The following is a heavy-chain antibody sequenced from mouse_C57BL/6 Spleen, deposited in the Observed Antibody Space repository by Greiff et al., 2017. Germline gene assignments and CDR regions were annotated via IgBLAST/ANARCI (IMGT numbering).Heavy chain of an antibody. Sequence: QVQLQQPGAELVKPGASVKLSCKASGYTFTSYWMHWVKQRPGQGLEWIGMIHPNSGSTNYNEKFKSKATLTVDKSSSTAYMQLSSLTSEDSAVYYCARSTVPPYAMDYWGQGTSVTVSS. D-gene: IGHD1-1*01. V-gene: IGHV1-64*01. CDR1: GYTFTSYW. CDR2: IHPNSGST. CDR3: ARSTVPPYAMDY. J-gene: IGHJ4*01.